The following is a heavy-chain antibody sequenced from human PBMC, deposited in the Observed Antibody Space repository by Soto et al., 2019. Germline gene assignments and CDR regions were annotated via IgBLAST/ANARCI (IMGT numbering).Heavy chain of an antibody. CDR3: ARRVVRGPDAFDI. J-gene: IGHJ3*02. D-gene: IGHD3-10*01. V-gene: IGHV1-3*01. CDR2: INAGNGNT. Sequence: QVQLVQSGAEVKKPGASVKVSCKASGYTFTSYAMHWVRQAPGQRLEWMGWINAGNGNTKYSQKFQGRVTITRDTSASTAYMELSSLRSEDTAVYYCARRVVRGPDAFDIWGQGTMVTVSS. CDR1: GYTFTSYA.